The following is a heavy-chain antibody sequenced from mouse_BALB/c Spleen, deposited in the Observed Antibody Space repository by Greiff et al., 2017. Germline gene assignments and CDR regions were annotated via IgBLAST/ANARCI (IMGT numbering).Heavy chain of an antibody. V-gene: IGHV5-6-3*01. Sequence: EVMLVESGGGLVQPGGSLKLSCAASGFTFSSYGMSWVRQTPDKRLELVATINSNGGSTYYPDSVKGRFTISRDNAKNTLYLQMSSLKSEDTAMYYCARDGVRTLYAMGYWGQGTSVTVSS. J-gene: IGHJ4*01. CDR1: GFTFSSYG. CDR2: INSNGGST. D-gene: IGHD2-14*01. CDR3: ARDGVRTLYAMGY.